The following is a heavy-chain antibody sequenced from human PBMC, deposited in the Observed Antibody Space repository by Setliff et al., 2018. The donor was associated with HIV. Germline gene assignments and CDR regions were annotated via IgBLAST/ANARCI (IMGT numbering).Heavy chain of an antibody. CDR3: ARTKSVTIFGVLHDSGMDV. CDR2: ISSSGTTT. V-gene: IGHV3-48*03. J-gene: IGHJ6*02. D-gene: IGHD3-3*01. CDR1: DFIFSNYE. Sequence: GGSLRLSCAASDFIFSNYEMNWVRQAPGRGLEWISSISSSGTTTVYRDSVKGRFTISRDNAKNSLYLQMNSLRAEDTAVYYCARTKSVTIFGVLHDSGMDVWGQGTTVTVSS.